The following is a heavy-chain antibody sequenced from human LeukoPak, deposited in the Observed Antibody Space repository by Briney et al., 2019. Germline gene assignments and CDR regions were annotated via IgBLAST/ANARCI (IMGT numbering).Heavy chain of an antibody. CDR1: GFMFSKYW. CDR3: ARGRRDCSGDCYVAFDI. CDR2: IKRDGSAI. V-gene: IGHV3-7*01. J-gene: IGHJ3*02. Sequence: GGSLRLSCAASGFMFSKYWMTWVRQAPGKGLEWVANIKRDGSAIHYVDSVKGRFTISRDNARNSLYLQMDSLRAEDTAVYYCARGRRDCSGDCYVAFDIWGQGTMVTVSS. D-gene: IGHD2-21*02.